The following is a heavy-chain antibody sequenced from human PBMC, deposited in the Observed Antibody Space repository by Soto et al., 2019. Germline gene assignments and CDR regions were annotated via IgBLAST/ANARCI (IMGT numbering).Heavy chain of an antibody. CDR1: GYTFTSYG. V-gene: IGHV1-18*01. Sequence: ASVKVSCKASGYTFTSYGISWVRQAPGQGLEWMGWISAYNGNTNYAQKLQGRVTMTTDTSTSTAYIELRSLRFDDTAVYYCARGGRGYDFWSGYPDPYYFDYWGQGTLVTVSS. J-gene: IGHJ4*02. D-gene: IGHD3-3*01. CDR3: ARGGRGYDFWSGYPDPYYFDY. CDR2: ISAYNGNT.